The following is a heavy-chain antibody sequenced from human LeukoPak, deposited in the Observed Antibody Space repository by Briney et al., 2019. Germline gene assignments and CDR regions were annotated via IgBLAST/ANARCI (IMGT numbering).Heavy chain of an antibody. J-gene: IGHJ4*02. V-gene: IGHV5-51*01. D-gene: IGHD3-22*01. CDR1: GYSFTTYW. CDR2: IYPGDSDT. CDR3: ARLGGNYFDTSGYFD. Sequence: GESLKISCKGSGYSFTTYWIGWVRQMPGKGLEWTGIIYPGDSDTRYSPSFQGPVTISADKSTSTAYLQWSSLKASDTAMYYCARLGGNYFDTSGYFDWGQGTLVTVSS.